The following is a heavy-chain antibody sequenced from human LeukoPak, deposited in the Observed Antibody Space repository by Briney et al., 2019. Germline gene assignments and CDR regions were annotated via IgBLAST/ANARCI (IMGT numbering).Heavy chain of an antibody. CDR2: IYYSGST. CDR1: GGSISSYY. CDR3: ARAEDYGDYVGYFDY. Sequence: PSETLSLTCTVSGGSISSYYWSWIRQPPGKGLEWIGYIYYSGSTNYNPSLKSRVTISVDTSKNQFSRKLSSVTAADTAVYYCARAEDYGDYVGYFDYWGQGTLVTVSS. J-gene: IGHJ4*02. D-gene: IGHD4-17*01. V-gene: IGHV4-59*01.